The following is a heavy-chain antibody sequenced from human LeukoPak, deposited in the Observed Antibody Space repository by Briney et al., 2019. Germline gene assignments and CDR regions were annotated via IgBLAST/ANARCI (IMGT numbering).Heavy chain of an antibody. Sequence: GGSLRLSCAASGFTFSSYWMSWVRQAPGKGPEWVANIKQDGSEKYYVDSVKGRFTISRDNAKNSLYLQMNSLRAEDTAVYYCATFSYAGNAGGSAGSWGQGTLVTVSS. V-gene: IGHV3-7*03. D-gene: IGHD4-23*01. CDR2: IKQDGSEK. J-gene: IGHJ5*02. CDR3: ATFSYAGNAGGSAGS. CDR1: GFTFSSYW.